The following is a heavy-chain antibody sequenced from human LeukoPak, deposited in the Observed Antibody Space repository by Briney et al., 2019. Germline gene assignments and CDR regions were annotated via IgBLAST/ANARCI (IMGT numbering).Heavy chain of an antibody. CDR2: ISSSSSTI. J-gene: IGHJ4*02. CDR3: ARALWFGELLPID. D-gene: IGHD3-10*01. CDR1: GFTFSIYA. Sequence: GGSLRLSCATSGFTFSIYAMTWVRQAPGKGLEWVSYISSSSSTIYYADSVKGRFTISRDNAKNSLYLQMNSLRAEDTAVYYCARALWFGELLPIDWGQGTLVTVSS. V-gene: IGHV3-48*01.